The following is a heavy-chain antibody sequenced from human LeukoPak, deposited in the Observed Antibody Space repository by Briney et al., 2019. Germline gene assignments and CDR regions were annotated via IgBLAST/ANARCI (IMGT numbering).Heavy chain of an antibody. CDR1: GYTFTNYW. CDR3: ARRSDFWSGYWFDY. D-gene: IGHD3-3*01. Sequence: GESLKISCKGSGYTFTNYWIGWVRQIPGKGLEWMGIIYPGDSDTRYSPSFQGQVTISADKSISTAYLQWSNLKASDTAMYYCARRSDFWSGYWFDYWGQGTLVTVSS. J-gene: IGHJ4*02. CDR2: IYPGDSDT. V-gene: IGHV5-51*01.